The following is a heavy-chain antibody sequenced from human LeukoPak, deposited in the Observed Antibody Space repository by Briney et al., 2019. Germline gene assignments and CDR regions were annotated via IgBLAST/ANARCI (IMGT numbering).Heavy chain of an antibody. CDR3: ARVALNTITFGGGNWFDP. CDR1: GFTFSSYG. CDR2: ISYDGSNK. D-gene: IGHD3-16*01. Sequence: GGSLRLSCAASGFTFSSYGMHWVRQAPGKGLEWVAVISYDGSNKYYADSVKGRFTISRDNSKNTLYLQMNSLRAEDTAVYYCARVALNTITFGGGNWFDPWGQGTLVTVSS. J-gene: IGHJ5*02. V-gene: IGHV3-30*03.